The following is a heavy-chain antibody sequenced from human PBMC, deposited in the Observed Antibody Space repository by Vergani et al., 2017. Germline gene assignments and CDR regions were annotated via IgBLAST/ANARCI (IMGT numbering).Heavy chain of an antibody. V-gene: IGHV3-48*04. CDR3: ARGEKQWLVGVWSFDY. J-gene: IGHJ4*02. Sequence: EVQLVESGGGLVQPGGSLRLSCAASGFTFSSYSMNWVRQAPGKGLEWDAYISSSSSTIYYADSGKGRFTISRDNAKNALYLQMNSLRAEDTAVYYWARGEKQWLVGVWSFDYWGQGTLVTVSS. CDR2: ISSSSSTI. CDR1: GFTFSSYS. D-gene: IGHD6-19*01.